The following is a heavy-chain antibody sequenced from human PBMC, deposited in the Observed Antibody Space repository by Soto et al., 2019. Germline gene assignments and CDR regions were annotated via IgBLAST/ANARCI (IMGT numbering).Heavy chain of an antibody. CDR1: GFTFSSYA. D-gene: IGHD3-10*01. V-gene: IGHV3-23*01. Sequence: DVQLLESGGHLVQPGGSLRLSCAASGFTFSSYAMSWVRQAPGKGLEWVSSVSAGGDMTYYSDSVKGRFTISRDNSNNALFLQMNSLRIEDTALYYCARGDRGGSGSPASSYYSGLDVWGPGTTVTVS. CDR3: ARGDRGGSGSPASSYYSGLDV. J-gene: IGHJ6*02. CDR2: VSAGGDMT.